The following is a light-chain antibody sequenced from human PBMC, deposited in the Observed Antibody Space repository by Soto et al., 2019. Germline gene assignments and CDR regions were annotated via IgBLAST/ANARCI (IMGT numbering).Light chain of an antibody. CDR1: SSDVGGYNY. Sequence: QSVLTQPASVSGSPGQSITISCTGTSSDVGGYNYVSWYQQHPGKAPKLMIYDVTNRPSGVSNHFSGSKSGNTASLTISGLQAEDEADYYCSSYTSSSTPLVFGGGTKLTVL. CDR2: DVT. CDR3: SSYTSSSTPLV. J-gene: IGLJ3*02. V-gene: IGLV2-14*01.